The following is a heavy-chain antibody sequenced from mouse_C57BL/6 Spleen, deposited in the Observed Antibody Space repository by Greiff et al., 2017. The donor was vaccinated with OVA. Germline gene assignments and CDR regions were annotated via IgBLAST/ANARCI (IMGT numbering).Heavy chain of an antibody. Sequence: EVKVVESGGGLVQPGGSLKLSCAASGFTFSDYGMAWVRQAPRKGPEWVAFISNLAYSIYYADTVTGRFTISRENAKNTLYLEMSSLRSEDTAMYYCARRGSNYEGYFDVWGTGTTVTVSS. J-gene: IGHJ1*03. D-gene: IGHD2-5*01. CDR1: GFTFSDYG. CDR3: ARRGSNYEGYFDV. V-gene: IGHV5-15*01. CDR2: ISNLAYSI.